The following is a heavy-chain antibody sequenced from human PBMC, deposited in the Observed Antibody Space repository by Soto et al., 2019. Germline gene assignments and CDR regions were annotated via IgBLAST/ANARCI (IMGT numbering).Heavy chain of an antibody. CDR1: GDSISSAGFY. Sequence: PSENLSISWDVSGDSISSAGFYCNWIRQRPGKGLEWVGYIYSSGSTYYNPSLETRLTISIDKFANQFSLSLSSVTAADTAVYFVAQLGNPRVGSVPFDKSGQGTLV. J-gene: IGHJ4*03. CDR3: AQLGNPRVGSVPFDK. D-gene: IGHD1-1*01. V-gene: IGHV4-31*11. CDR2: IYSSGST.